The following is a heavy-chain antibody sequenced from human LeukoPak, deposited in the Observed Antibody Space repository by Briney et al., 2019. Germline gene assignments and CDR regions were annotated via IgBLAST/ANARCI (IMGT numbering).Heavy chain of an antibody. Sequence: PGGSLRLSCAASGFTFSSYEMNWVRQAPGKGLEWVSSISSSSSYIYYADSVKGRFTISRDNAKNSLYLQMNSLRAEDTAVYYCARLAGPGDYFDYWGQGTLVTVSS. V-gene: IGHV3-21*01. D-gene: IGHD6-13*01. CDR3: ARLAGPGDYFDY. CDR2: ISSSSSYI. J-gene: IGHJ4*02. CDR1: GFTFSSYE.